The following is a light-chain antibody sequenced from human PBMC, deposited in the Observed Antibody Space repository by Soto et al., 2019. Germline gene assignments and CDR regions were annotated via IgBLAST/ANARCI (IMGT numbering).Light chain of an antibody. Sequence: QSALTQPPSASGSPGHSVTISCTGTSSDVGGYNYVSWYQHHPGKAPKLMIYEISRRPSGVPDRFSGSKSGNTASLTVSGLQAEDEADYYCSSYAGSNNLVFGGGTMVTVL. V-gene: IGLV2-8*01. CDR1: SSDVGGYNY. CDR2: EIS. J-gene: IGLJ2*01. CDR3: SSYAGSNNLV.